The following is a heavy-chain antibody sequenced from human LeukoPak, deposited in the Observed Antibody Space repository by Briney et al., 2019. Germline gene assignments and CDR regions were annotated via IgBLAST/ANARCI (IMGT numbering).Heavy chain of an antibody. CDR2: IWYDGSNK. V-gene: IGHV3-33*08. J-gene: IGHJ6*02. CDR3: AREMKNYYDSSAPYGMDV. D-gene: IGHD3-22*01. Sequence: GGSLRLSCAGSGFTFSNYAMTWVRQAPGKGLEWVAVIWYDGSNKYYADSVKGRFTISRDNSKNTLYLQMNSLRAEDTAVYYCAREMKNYYDSSAPYGMDVWGQGTTVTVSS. CDR1: GFTFSNYA.